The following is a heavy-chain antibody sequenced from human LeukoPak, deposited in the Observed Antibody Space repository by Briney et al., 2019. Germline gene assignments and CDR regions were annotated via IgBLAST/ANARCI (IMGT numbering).Heavy chain of an antibody. CDR3: ARGQWLVGFDY. V-gene: IGHV4-59*01. J-gene: IGHJ4*02. CDR2: IYYSGST. Sequence: PSETLSLTCTVSVGSISGYYWSWIRQPPGKGLEWIGYIYYSGSTTYNPSLESRVSISLDTSKNQFSLKLSSVAAANTAVYYCARGQWLVGFDYWGQGTLVTVSS. D-gene: IGHD6-19*01. CDR1: VGSISGYY.